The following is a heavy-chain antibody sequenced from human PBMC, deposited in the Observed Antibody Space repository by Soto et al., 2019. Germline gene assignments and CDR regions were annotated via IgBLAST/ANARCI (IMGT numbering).Heavy chain of an antibody. V-gene: IGHV4-59*01. CDR2: VYHSGST. CDR1: GGSISSDY. CDR3: ASAPNWRYLDY. Sequence: SETLSLTCSVSGGSISSDYWIWIRQSPGKGLEWVGYVYHSGSTNYNPSLKSRVTISVDTSKNQSSLKLSSVTAADTAVYYCASAPNWRYLDYWGQGTLVTVSS. J-gene: IGHJ4*02. D-gene: IGHD7-27*01.